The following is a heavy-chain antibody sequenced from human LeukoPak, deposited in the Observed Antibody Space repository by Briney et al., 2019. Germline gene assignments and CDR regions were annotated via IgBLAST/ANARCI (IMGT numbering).Heavy chain of an antibody. D-gene: IGHD3-3*01. Sequence: GGSLRLSCAASGFTFSSYGMHWVRQAPGKGLEGVAFIRYDGSNKYYADSVKGRFTISRDNSKNTLYLQMNSLRAEDTAVYYCAKDGNYDFWSGYPAPSDYWGQGTLVTVSS. J-gene: IGHJ4*02. CDR2: IRYDGSNK. CDR1: GFTFSSYG. CDR3: AKDGNYDFWSGYPAPSDY. V-gene: IGHV3-30*02.